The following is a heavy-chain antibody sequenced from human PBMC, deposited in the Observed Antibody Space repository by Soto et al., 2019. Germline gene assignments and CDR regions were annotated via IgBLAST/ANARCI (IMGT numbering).Heavy chain of an antibody. D-gene: IGHD3-10*01. CDR2: ISGSDGKT. Sequence: PGGPLRLSCAASGFSFGSYALSWVRQAPGKGLEWVSTISGSDGKTFYADSVKGRFSISRDTSQNTLYLQMNSLRADDTAIYYCARWSYLGYWGQGARVTVSS. CDR1: GFSFGSYA. J-gene: IGHJ4*02. V-gene: IGHV3-23*01. CDR3: ARWSYLGY.